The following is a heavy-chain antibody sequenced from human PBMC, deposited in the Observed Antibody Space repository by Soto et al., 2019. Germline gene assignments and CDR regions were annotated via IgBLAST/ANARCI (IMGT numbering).Heavy chain of an antibody. J-gene: IGHJ6*02. CDR1: GGSFSGYY. Sequence: PSETLSLTCAVYGGSFSGYYWSWIRQPPGKGLEWIGEINHSGSTNYNPSLKSRVTISVDTSKNQFSLKLSSVTAADTAVYYCARDLGTIFGVVGLMDVWGQGTTVTVSS. CDR3: ARDLGTIFGVVGLMDV. V-gene: IGHV4-34*01. D-gene: IGHD3-3*01. CDR2: INHSGST.